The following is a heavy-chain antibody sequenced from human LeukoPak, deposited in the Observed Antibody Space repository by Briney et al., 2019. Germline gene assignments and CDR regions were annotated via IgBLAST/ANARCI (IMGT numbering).Heavy chain of an antibody. CDR3: AREGSRGDCAMRGSCDFDY. V-gene: IGHV7-4-1*02. D-gene: IGHD2-21*02. J-gene: IGHJ4*02. Sequence: PGASVKVSCKASGYTFTSYAMNWVRQAPGQGLEWMGWVNTNTGNPTYAQGFTGRFVFSLDTSVSTAYLQISSLKAEDTAVYYCAREGSRGDCAMRGSCDFDYWGQGTLVTVSS. CDR1: GYTFTSYA. CDR2: VNTNTGNP.